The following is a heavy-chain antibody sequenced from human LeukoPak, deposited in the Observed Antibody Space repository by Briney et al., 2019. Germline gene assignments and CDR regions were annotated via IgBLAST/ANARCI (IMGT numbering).Heavy chain of an antibody. CDR2: ISVSGNT. CDR3: TTDDLNAWISQGGDY. CDR1: GFTLSSYA. D-gene: IGHD5-12*01. V-gene: IGHV3-23*01. J-gene: IGHJ4*02. Sequence: GGSLRLSCAASGFTLSSYAMSWVRQAPGKGLEWVSAISVSGNTYHADSVKGRFTISRDSSKNTLYLQMNSLKTEDTAVYYCTTDDLNAWISQGGDYWGQGTLVTVSS.